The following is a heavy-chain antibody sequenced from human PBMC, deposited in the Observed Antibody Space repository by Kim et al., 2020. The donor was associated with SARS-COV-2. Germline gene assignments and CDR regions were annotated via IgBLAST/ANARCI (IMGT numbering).Heavy chain of an antibody. Sequence: SETLSLTCAVYGGSFSGYYWSWIRQPPGKGLEWIGEINHSGSTNYNPSLKSRVTISVDTSKNQFSLKLSSVTAADTAVYYCASARQLRLFDYWGQGTLVTVSS. D-gene: IGHD6-6*01. CDR2: INHSGST. J-gene: IGHJ4*02. V-gene: IGHV4-34*01. CDR3: ASARQLRLFDY. CDR1: GGSFSGYY.